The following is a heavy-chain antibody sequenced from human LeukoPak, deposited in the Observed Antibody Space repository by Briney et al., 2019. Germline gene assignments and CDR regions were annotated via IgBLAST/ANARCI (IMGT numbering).Heavy chain of an antibody. D-gene: IGHD6-19*01. CDR3: ARGRLDSLGMI. CDR2: MNPNSGNT. CDR1: GYTFTSYD. V-gene: IGHV1-8*01. Sequence: ASVKVSCKASGYTFTSYDINWVRQATGQGLEWMGWMNPNSGNTGYAQKFQGRVTMTRNTSISTAYMELSRLRSDDTAVYYCARGRLDSLGMIWGQGTLVTVSS. J-gene: IGHJ4*02.